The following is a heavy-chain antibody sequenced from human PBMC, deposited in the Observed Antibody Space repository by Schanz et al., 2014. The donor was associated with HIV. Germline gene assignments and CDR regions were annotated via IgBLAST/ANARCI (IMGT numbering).Heavy chain of an antibody. D-gene: IGHD5-18*01. Sequence: QVQLVQSGAEVKKPGSSVKVSCKASGGTFSSYAISWVRQAPGQGLEWMGGIIPIFGTTNYAQKFQGRVTITADESTRTAYMELSSLRSEDTAVYYCASGRFDTVIWWGDAFLIWGRGTMVTVSS. J-gene: IGHJ3*02. V-gene: IGHV1-69*01. CDR1: GGTFSSYA. CDR2: IIPIFGTT. CDR3: ASGRFDTVIWWGDAFLI.